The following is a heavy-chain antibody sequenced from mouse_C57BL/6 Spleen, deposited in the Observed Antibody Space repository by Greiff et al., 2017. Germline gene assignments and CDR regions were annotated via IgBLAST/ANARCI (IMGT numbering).Heavy chain of an antibody. D-gene: IGHD4-1*01. CDR2: ISSGGSYT. Sequence: KLVESGGDLVKPGGSLKLSCAASGFTFSSYGMSWVRQTPDKRLEWVATISSGGSYTYYPDSVKGRFTISRDNAKNTLYLQMSSLKSEDTAMYYCARKLPYYFDYWGQGTTLTVSS. CDR1: GFTFSSYG. J-gene: IGHJ2*01. V-gene: IGHV5-6*02. CDR3: ARKLPYYFDY.